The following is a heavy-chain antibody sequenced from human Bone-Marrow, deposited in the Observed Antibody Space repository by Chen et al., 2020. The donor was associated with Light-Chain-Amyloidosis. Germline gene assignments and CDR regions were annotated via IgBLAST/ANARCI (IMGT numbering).Heavy chain of an antibody. J-gene: IGHJ4*02. Sequence: QLQLQESGPGLVKPSETLYLTCTVSGGSINTIHYYWGWIRQPPGKGLQWIGYIYYDGTAYYNPSCSSRVTISVVTSMNQFSLSLRSVSAADTAVYYCAGFRRRLEFPLFLDYWGQGILVTVSS. CDR3: AGFRRRLEFPLFLDY. CDR1: GGSINTIHYY. CDR2: IYYDGTA. V-gene: IGHV4-39*01.